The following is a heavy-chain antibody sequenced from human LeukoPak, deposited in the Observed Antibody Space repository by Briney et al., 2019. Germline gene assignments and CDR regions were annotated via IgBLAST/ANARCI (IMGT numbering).Heavy chain of an antibody. V-gene: IGHV3-23*01. J-gene: IGHJ4*02. CDR1: GFTFSSFA. CDR2: VSDSDENT. CDR3: AKEGFDS. Sequence: GGSLRLSCAASGFTFSSFAMNWVRQAPGKGLEWVSSVSDSDENTYYADSVKGRFTISRDNSRNTLFLQMDTLRAEDTAVYYCAKEGFDSWGQGTLVTVSS.